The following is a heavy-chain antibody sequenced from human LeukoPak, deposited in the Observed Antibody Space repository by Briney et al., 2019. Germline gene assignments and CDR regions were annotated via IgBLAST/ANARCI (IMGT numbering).Heavy chain of an antibody. J-gene: IGHJ4*02. V-gene: IGHV3-33*01. Sequence: GGSLRLSCAASGFTFSSNGMHWVRRAPGKGLEWVAVIWYDGNNKYYADSVKGRFTISRDNSKNTLYLQMNSLRAEDTAVYYCAREGRGYGSGSYLDYWGQGTPVTVSS. D-gene: IGHD3-10*01. CDR3: AREGRGYGSGSYLDY. CDR1: GFTFSSNG. CDR2: IWYDGNNK.